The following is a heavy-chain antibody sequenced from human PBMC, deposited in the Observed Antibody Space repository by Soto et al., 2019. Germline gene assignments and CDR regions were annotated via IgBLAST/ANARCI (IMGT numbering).Heavy chain of an antibody. CDR1: GFTLANFA. D-gene: IGHD1-7*01. Sequence: GGSLRLSCAVSGFTLANFAMHWVRQAPGKGLEWVALISFDGGNKYYADSVKGRLSISRGNSKKTLYLQVNSLRAEDTAVYYCARDTTGTTGVDYWGQGTLVTVSS. CDR2: ISFDGGNK. J-gene: IGHJ4*02. CDR3: ARDTTGTTGVDY. V-gene: IGHV3-30-3*01.